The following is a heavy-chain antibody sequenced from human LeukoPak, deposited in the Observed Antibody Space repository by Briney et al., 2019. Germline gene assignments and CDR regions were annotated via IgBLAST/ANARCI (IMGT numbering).Heavy chain of an antibody. CDR2: IYPGDSDT. D-gene: IGHD3-22*01. CDR1: AYSLTNYW. J-gene: IGHJ6*02. CDR3: ARHGSVGEYYYDSSGYYEYYYGMDV. Sequence: GESLKISCKGSAYSLTNYWIGWVRQMPGKGLEWMGIIYPGDSDTRYSPSFQGQVTISADKSISTAYLQWSSLKASDTAMYYCARHGSVGEYYYDSSGYYEYYYGMDVWGQGTTVTVSS. V-gene: IGHV5-51*01.